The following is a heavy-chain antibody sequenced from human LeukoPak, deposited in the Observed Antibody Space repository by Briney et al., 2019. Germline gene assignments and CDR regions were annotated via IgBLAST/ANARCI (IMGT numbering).Heavy chain of an antibody. Sequence: GGSLRLPGVDSGFTVRRNSMGWVRQAPGRGLDGVSVIYSGGNTYLAESVKGRFTVSRDNSMNTLYVPMNRLRAEDTAVYYCARARPYYFDYWGQETLVSVST. CDR1: GFTVRRNS. CDR2: IYSGGNT. D-gene: IGHD6-6*01. V-gene: IGHV3-53*01. CDR3: ARARPYYFDY. J-gene: IGHJ4*02.